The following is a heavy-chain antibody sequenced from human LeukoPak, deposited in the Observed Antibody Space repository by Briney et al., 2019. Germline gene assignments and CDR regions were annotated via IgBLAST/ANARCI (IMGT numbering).Heavy chain of an antibody. CDR3: ARGGYDRGSTFEY. CDR1: GFTFSSYY. V-gene: IGHV3-21*01. CDR2: ITSSSSYV. Sequence: PGGSLRPSCAASGFTFSSYYMNWVRQAPGKGLEWVSSITSSSSYVFFSDSVKDRFTISRDNAKNSLYLQMHSLRVEDTAVYYCARGGYDRGSTFEYWGQGTQVTVSS. D-gene: IGHD6-19*01. J-gene: IGHJ4*02.